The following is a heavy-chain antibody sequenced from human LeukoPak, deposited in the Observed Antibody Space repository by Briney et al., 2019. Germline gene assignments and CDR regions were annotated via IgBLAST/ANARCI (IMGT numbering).Heavy chain of an antibody. CDR2: INPNSGGT. CDR1: GYTFTGYY. CDR3: ARGFTMVRGVNYWFDP. J-gene: IGHJ5*02. Sequence: ASVKVSCKASGYTFTGYYMHRVRQDPGQGLEWMGWINPNSGGTNYAQKFQGRVTMTRDTSISTAYMELSRLRSDDTAVYYCARGFTMVRGVNYWFDPWGQGTLVTVSS. D-gene: IGHD3-10*01. V-gene: IGHV1-2*02.